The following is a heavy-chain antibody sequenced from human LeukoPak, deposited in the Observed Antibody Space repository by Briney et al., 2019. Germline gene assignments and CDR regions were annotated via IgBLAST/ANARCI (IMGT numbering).Heavy chain of an antibody. D-gene: IGHD3-9*01. CDR2: IRYDGSKK. Sequence: GGSLRLSCAASGFTFSSYGMHWVRQAPGKGLEWVAFIRYDGSKKYYADSVKGRFTISRDNSKNTLYLQMYSLRAEDTAVYYCAKSSKYYDILTGYYREYYFEYWGQGTLVTVSS. CDR3: AKSSKYYDILTGYYREYYFEY. V-gene: IGHV3-30*02. J-gene: IGHJ4*02. CDR1: GFTFSSYG.